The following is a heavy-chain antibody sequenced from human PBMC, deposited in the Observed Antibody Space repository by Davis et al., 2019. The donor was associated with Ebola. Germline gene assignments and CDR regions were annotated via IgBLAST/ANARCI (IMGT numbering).Heavy chain of an antibody. V-gene: IGHV3-7*01. CDR3: ARRYYGSGTYYKDY. CDR2: IKQDGSDK. Sequence: GESLKISCVASGFTFSNYWMSWVRQAPGKGLEWVANIKQDGSDKYYMDSVKGRFTVSRDNAKNSLYLQMNTLRAEDTAVYYCARRYYGSGTYYKDYWGQGTLVTVSS. CDR1: GFTFSNYW. J-gene: IGHJ4*02. D-gene: IGHD3-10*01.